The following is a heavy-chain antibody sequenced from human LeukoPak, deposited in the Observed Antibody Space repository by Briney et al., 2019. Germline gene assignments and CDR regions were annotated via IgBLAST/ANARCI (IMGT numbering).Heavy chain of an antibody. V-gene: IGHV3-33*01. CDR1: GFTFSNYG. D-gene: IGHD5-18*01. Sequence: GGSLRLSCAASGFTFSNYGMHWVRQAPGKGLVWVAVIWYDGSKKYYADSVKGRFTISRDNSKDTLYLQMNSLRAEDTAVYYCARSPPDTAMVLDYWGQGTLVTVSS. J-gene: IGHJ4*02. CDR3: ARSPPDTAMVLDY. CDR2: IWYDGSKK.